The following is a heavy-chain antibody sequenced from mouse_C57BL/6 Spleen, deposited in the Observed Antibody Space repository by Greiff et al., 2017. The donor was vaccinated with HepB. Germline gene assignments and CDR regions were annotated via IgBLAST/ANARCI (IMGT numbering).Heavy chain of an antibody. CDR2: IDPSDSET. V-gene: IGHV1-52*01. J-gene: IGHJ3*01. Sequence: QVQLQQPGAELVRPGSSVKLSCKASGYTFTSYWMHWVKQRPIQGLEWIGNIDPSDSETHYNQKFKDKATLTVDKSSSTAYMQLSSLTSEDSAVYYCARGESIYYGNYEESYWGQGTLVTVSA. CDR3: ARGESIYYGNYEESY. D-gene: IGHD2-1*01. CDR1: GYTFTSYW.